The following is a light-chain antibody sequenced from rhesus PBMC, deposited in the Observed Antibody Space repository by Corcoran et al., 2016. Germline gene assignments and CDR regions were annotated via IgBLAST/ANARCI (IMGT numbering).Light chain of an antibody. V-gene: IGKV1-33*01. J-gene: IGKJ4*01. Sequence: DIQMSQSPSSLSASVGDKVTITCRASQGINNALAWYQQKPGKAPKLLINATSNLKSGVPSRFSGRRSGTDFTLTINTLQPEDFATYYCQQGYSSPLTFGGGTKVELK. CDR3: QQGYSSPLT. CDR2: ATS. CDR1: QGINNA.